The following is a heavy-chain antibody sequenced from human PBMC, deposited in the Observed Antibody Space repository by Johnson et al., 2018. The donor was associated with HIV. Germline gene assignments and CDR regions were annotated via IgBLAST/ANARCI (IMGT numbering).Heavy chain of an antibody. V-gene: IGHV3-66*01. D-gene: IGHD6-6*01. CDR1: GFTFSSYW. CDR2: IYSGGST. CDR3: ARDRIAARLWAFDI. J-gene: IGHJ3*02. Sequence: VQLVESGGGLVQPGGSLRLSCAASGFTFSSYWMSWVRQAPGKGLEWVSVIYSGGSTYYADSVKGRFTISRDNSKNTLYLQMNSLRAEDTAVYYCARDRIAARLWAFDIWGQGTMVTVSS.